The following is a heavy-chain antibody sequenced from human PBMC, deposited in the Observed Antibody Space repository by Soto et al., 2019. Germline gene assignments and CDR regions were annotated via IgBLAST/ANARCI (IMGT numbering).Heavy chain of an antibody. Sequence: VGSLRLSCAASGFTFSSYGMHWVRQAPGKGLEWVAVIWYDGSNKYYADSVKGRFTISRDNSKNTLYLQMNSLRAEDTAVYYCARELRWLQSWTYYFDYWDQGTLVTVSS. V-gene: IGHV3-33*01. CDR1: GFTFSSYG. D-gene: IGHD5-12*01. CDR3: ARELRWLQSWTYYFDY. J-gene: IGHJ4*02. CDR2: IWYDGSNK.